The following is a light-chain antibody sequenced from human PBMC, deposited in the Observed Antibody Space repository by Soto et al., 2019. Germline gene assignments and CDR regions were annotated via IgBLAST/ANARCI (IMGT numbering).Light chain of an antibody. CDR2: GTS. Sequence: ETVLAQSPGTLSLSPGERATLSCRASQSVTSNYLAWYQQKPGQDPRLLIFGTSGRSTGIPDRFSGSGSGTDFTLTISRLEPEDVAVYYCQLYGPSLTWPFGQGTKVDIK. CDR3: QLYGPSLTWP. J-gene: IGKJ1*01. V-gene: IGKV3-20*01. CDR1: QSVTSNY.